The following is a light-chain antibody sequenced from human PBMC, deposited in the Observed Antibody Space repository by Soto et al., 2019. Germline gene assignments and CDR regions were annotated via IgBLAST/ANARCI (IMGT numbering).Light chain of an antibody. CDR3: LQDINYPWT. V-gene: IGKV1-6*01. CDR1: QTISSY. Sequence: IQMTQSPSSLSASVGDRVTITCRASQTISSYLNWYQQTPGKAPNLLIYAASSLQSGVPPRFSGSGSGTDFTLAISSLQPEDSATYYCLQDINYPWTFGQGTKVDIK. J-gene: IGKJ1*01. CDR2: AAS.